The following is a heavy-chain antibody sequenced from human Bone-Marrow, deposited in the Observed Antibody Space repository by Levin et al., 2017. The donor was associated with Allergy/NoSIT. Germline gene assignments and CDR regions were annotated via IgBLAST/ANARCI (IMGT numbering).Heavy chain of an antibody. CDR1: GFDFSTFA. CDR3: AKDRVVLMVYGGHTLDS. CDR2: FSGNGGSA. J-gene: IGHJ4*02. D-gene: IGHD2-8*01. Sequence: GESLKISCAASGFDFSTFAMNWVRRAPGKGLEWVAGFSGNGGSAYYADSVEGRFTISRDDSKSTLYLQMNSLRAEDTAVYYCAKDRVVLMVYGGHTLDSWGQGTLVTVSS. V-gene: IGHV3-23*01.